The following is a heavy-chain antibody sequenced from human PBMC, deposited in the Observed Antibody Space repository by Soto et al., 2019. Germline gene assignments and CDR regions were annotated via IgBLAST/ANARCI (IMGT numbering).Heavy chain of an antibody. V-gene: IGHV4-39*01. CDR2: IYYSGNT. J-gene: IGHJ6*03. Sequence: QLQLQESRPGLAKPSETLSLTCTVSGGSISSSSYYWSWIRQPPGKGLEWIGSIYYSGNTYFNPSLKSRVTISVDTSRDQFSLKLSSVTAADTAVYYCARHVGGYYYYFDVWGKGTTVTVSS. CDR1: GGSISSSSYY. D-gene: IGHD1-26*01. CDR3: ARHVGGYYYYFDV.